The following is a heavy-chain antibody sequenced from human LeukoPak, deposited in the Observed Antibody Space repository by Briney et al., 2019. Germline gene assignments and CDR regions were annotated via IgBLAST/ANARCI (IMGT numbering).Heavy chain of an antibody. D-gene: IGHD5-18*01. Sequence: ETLSLTCAVYGGSFSGYYWSWVRQAPGKGLEWVSAISGSGGSTYYADSVKGRFTISRDNSKNTLYLQMNSLRAEDTAVYYCAKEGNSYGYSGYFDYWGQGTLVTVSS. CDR3: AKEGNSYGYSGYFDY. CDR2: ISGSGGST. J-gene: IGHJ4*02. CDR1: GGSFSGYY. V-gene: IGHV3-23*01.